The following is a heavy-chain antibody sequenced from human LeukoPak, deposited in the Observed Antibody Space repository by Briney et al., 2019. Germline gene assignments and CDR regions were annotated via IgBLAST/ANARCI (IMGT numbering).Heavy chain of an antibody. V-gene: IGHV1-69*05. CDR2: IIPIFGTA. D-gene: IGHD2-21*02. Sequence: GSSVKVSCKASGGTFSSYAISLVRQAPGQGLEWMGGIIPIFGTANYAQKFQGRVTITTDESTSTAYMELSSLRSEDTAVYYCARDRKKYCGGDCPYHYWGQGTLVTVSS. CDR3: ARDRKKYCGGDCPYHY. J-gene: IGHJ4*02. CDR1: GGTFSSYA.